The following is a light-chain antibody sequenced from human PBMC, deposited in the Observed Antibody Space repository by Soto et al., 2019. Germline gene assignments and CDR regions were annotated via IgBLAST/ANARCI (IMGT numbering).Light chain of an antibody. Sequence: DILFTQSPGTLSLSPGERATLSCRASQSVSSRYLAWYQQKPGQAPRLLIYGASSRATGIPDRFSGSGSGTDFTLTISRLEPEDFAVYYCQQYGSSPLALTFGGGTKVDIK. CDR1: QSVSSRY. CDR2: GAS. J-gene: IGKJ4*01. CDR3: QQYGSSPLALT. V-gene: IGKV3-20*01.